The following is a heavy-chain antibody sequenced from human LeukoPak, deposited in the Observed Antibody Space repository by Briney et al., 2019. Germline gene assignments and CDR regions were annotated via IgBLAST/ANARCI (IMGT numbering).Heavy chain of an antibody. D-gene: IGHD6-19*01. Sequence: GSPRLSCAASGFTFSNYAMNWVCQAPGKGLECVSSITSSSGSMYYADSVKGRFTISRDNAKNSLYLQMNSLRAEDTAVYYCTRQHSSGSGGWGQEVLVTVSS. V-gene: IGHV3-21*01. CDR3: TRQHSSGSGG. J-gene: IGHJ4*02. CDR2: ITSSSGSM. CDR1: GFTFSNYA.